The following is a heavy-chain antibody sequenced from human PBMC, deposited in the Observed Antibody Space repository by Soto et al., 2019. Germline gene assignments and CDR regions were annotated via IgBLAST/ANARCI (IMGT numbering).Heavy chain of an antibody. V-gene: IGHV3-23*01. J-gene: IGHJ6*02. CDR3: AKPPASAEYYYGMDV. CDR1: GFTFSSYA. Sequence: GGSLRLSCAASGFTFSSYAMTWVRQAPGKGLEWVSTIVDSAGNTYYADSVKGRFTISRDNARNTLYLQMNSLRADDTAVYYCAKPPASAEYYYGMDVWGQGTTVTVSS. CDR2: IVDSAGNT.